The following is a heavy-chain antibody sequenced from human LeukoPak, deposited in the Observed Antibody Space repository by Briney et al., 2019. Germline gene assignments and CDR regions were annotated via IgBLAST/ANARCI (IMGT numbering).Heavy chain of an antibody. V-gene: IGHV3-11*04. Sequence: GGSLRLSRAASGFTFSDYYMSWIRQAPGKGLEWISYIGSGSSTIYYADSVKGQFTISRDNAKNSLYLQMNSLRAEDTAVYYCTNMGYTSGWAWGQGTLVTVSS. CDR2: IGSGSSTI. CDR1: GFTFSDYY. J-gene: IGHJ5*02. CDR3: TNMGYTSGWA. D-gene: IGHD6-19*01.